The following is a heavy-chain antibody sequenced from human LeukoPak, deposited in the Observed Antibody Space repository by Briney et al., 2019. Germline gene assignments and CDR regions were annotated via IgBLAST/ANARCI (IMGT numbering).Heavy chain of an antibody. V-gene: IGHV4-39*02. Sequence: SETLSLTCTVSGGSIRSSYYYWGWIRQPPGKGLEWIGSIYDSGSTYYNPSLKSRVTISVDTSKNQFSLKLNSVTAADTAVYYCARDIAAVGTYFSYWGQGTLVTVSS. J-gene: IGHJ4*02. D-gene: IGHD6-13*01. CDR3: ARDIAAVGTYFSY. CDR2: IYDSGST. CDR1: GGSIRSSYYY.